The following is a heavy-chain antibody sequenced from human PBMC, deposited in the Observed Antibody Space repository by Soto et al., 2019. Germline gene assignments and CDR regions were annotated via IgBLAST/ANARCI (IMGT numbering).Heavy chain of an antibody. D-gene: IGHD3-22*01. V-gene: IGHV1-8*01. Sequence: EASVKVSCKASGYTFTSYDINWVRQATGQGLEWMGWVNPDRGNTVYAQKFQGRVTMTRNTSINTVYMELSSLRSEDTAIYYCARGQGYYHDSWFEPWGQGTQVTVSS. CDR2: VNPDRGNT. CDR1: GYTFTSYD. CDR3: ARGQGYYHDSWFEP. J-gene: IGHJ5*02.